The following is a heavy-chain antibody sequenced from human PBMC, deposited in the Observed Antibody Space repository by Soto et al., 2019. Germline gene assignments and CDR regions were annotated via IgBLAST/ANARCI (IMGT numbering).Heavy chain of an antibody. CDR1: GYSFTSYW. CDR2: IYPGDSDT. Sequence: GESLKISCKGSGYSFTSYWIGWVRQMPGKGLERMGIIYPGDSDTRYSPSFQGQVPISADKSISTAYLQWSSLKASDTAMYYCARPGRLASGRYYYYVMDVWGQGTTVTVSS. CDR3: ARPGRLASGRYYYYVMDV. D-gene: IGHD3-10*01. J-gene: IGHJ6*02. V-gene: IGHV5-51*01.